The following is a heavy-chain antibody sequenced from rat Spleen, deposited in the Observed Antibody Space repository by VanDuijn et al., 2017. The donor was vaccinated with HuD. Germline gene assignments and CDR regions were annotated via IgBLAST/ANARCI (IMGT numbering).Heavy chain of an antibody. CDR1: GFSLTSNG. Sequence: QVQLKESGPGLVQPSQTLSLTCTVSGFSLTSNGVSWVRQTPGKGLEWIAAISSGGSTYYNSALKSRLSISRDTSKSQVFLKMNSLQTDDTGTYYCTRDGEPFDYWGQGVMVTVSS. J-gene: IGHJ2*01. D-gene: IGHD1-12*02. V-gene: IGHV2S12*01. CDR3: TRDGEPFDY. CDR2: ISSGGST.